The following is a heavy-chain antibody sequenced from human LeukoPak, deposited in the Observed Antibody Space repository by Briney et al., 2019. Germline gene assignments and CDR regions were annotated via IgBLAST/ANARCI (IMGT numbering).Heavy chain of an antibody. V-gene: IGHV4-34*01. CDR3: ARVLTHDYSNLYYYYYMDV. D-gene: IGHD4-11*01. CDR2: INHRGST. Sequence: PETLSLTCADYRGSFSGYYWSWIRQPPGKGREWIGEINHRGSTNYNPSLKSRVTIPVDTSKKQFSLMLSSVTAADTGVYYCARVLTHDYSNLYYYYYMDVWGKGTTVTVSS. CDR1: RGSFSGYY. J-gene: IGHJ6*03.